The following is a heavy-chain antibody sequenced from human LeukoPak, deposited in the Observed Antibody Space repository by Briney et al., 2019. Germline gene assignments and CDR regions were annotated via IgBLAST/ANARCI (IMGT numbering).Heavy chain of an antibody. CDR3: ARVYVANGGHGDSTHLDY. CDR2: IIPILGIA. D-gene: IGHD4-17*01. J-gene: IGHJ4*02. CDR1: GGTFSSYA. Sequence: ASVKVSCKASGGTFSSYAISWVRQAPGQGLEWMGRIIPILGIANYAQKFQGRVTITADKSTSTAYMELSSLRSEDTAVYYCARVYVANGGHGDSTHLDYWGQGTLVTVSS. V-gene: IGHV1-69*04.